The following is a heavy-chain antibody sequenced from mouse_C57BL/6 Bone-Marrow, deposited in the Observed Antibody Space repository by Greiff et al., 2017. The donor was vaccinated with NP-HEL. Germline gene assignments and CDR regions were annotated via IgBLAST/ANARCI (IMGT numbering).Heavy chain of an antibody. CDR3: ASYGSSFFDY. V-gene: IGHV1-50*01. CDR1: GYTFTSYW. CDR2: IDPSDSYT. Sequence: QVQLKQPGAELVKPGASVKLSCKASGYTFTSYWMQWVKQRPGQGLEWIGEIDPSDSYTNYNQKFKGKATLTVDTSSSTAYMQLSSLTSEDSAVYYCASYGSSFFDYWGQGTTLTVSS. J-gene: IGHJ2*01. D-gene: IGHD1-1*01.